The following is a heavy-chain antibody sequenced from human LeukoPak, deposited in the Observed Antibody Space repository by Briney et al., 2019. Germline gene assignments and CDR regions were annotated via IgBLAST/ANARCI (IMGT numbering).Heavy chain of an antibody. V-gene: IGHV3-48*03. CDR3: ARASLYYDSSGCPPDY. CDR1: GFTFSSYE. Sequence: PGGSLRLSCAASGFTFSSYEMNWVRQAPGKGLEWVSYISSSGSTIYYADSVKGRFTISRDNAKNSLYLQMNSLRAEDTAVYYCARASLYYDSSGCPPDYWGQETLVTVSS. D-gene: IGHD3-22*01. CDR2: ISSSGSTI. J-gene: IGHJ4*02.